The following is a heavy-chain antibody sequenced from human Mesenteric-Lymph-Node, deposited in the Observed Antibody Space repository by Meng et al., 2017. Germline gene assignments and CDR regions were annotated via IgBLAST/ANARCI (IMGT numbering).Heavy chain of an antibody. Sequence: GSLRLSCTVSGGSISGSYWSWIRQPAGKGLEWIGRIYSLGSTNYNPSLKSRLTMSVDRSKKQFSLKLTSVTAADTAVYYCAKGGSNWPYWYFDLWGRGTLVTVSS. D-gene: IGHD6-13*01. CDR1: GGSISGSY. CDR3: AKGGSNWPYWYFDL. J-gene: IGHJ2*01. CDR2: IYSLGST. V-gene: IGHV4-4*07.